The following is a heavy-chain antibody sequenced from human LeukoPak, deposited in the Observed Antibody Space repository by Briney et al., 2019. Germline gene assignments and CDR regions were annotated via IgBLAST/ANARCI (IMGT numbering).Heavy chain of an antibody. CDR1: GLTVSSNC. D-gene: IGHD4-17*01. J-gene: IGHJ5*02. V-gene: IGHV3-53*01. CDR3: ARAPPQTVMDNWFDP. Sequence: GGSLRLSCAASGLTVSSNCMSWVRQAPGKGLEWVSFIYSGGNTYYADSVKGRFTISRDNAKNSLYLQMNSLGAEDTAVYYCARAPPQTVMDNWFDPWGQGTLVTVSS. CDR2: IYSGGNT.